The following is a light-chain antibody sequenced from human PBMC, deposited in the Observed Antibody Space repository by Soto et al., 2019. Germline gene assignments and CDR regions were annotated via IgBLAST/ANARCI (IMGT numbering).Light chain of an antibody. CDR2: GAS. CDR1: QSVISSY. CDR3: QQYGSSSWT. V-gene: IGKV3-20*01. J-gene: IGKJ1*01. Sequence: ETVLTQSPGTLSVSPGERATLSFRASQSVISSYLSWYQQKPGQSPRLLIYGASSRPTGIPDRISGSGSGKDFTLTISRLEPEAFAVFYCQQYGSSSWTFGQGPKVDIK.